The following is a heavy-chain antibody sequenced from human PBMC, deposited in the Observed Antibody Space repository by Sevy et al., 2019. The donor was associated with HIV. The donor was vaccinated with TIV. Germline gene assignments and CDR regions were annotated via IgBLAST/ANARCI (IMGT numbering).Heavy chain of an antibody. D-gene: IGHD3-16*01. J-gene: IGHJ4*02. Sequence: SETLSLTCAVSGYSISSGYYWGWIRQPPGRGLEWIGSISHSGSTYYNASLKGRFNISVDTSKNQFSLKLSSVTAADTAVYNCARSVSGFDYWGQGTLVTVSS. CDR3: ARSVSGFDY. CDR1: GYSISSGYY. CDR2: ISHSGST. V-gene: IGHV4-38-2*01.